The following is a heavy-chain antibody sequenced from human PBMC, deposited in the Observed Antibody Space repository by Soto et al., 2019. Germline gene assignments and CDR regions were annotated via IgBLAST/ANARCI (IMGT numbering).Heavy chain of an antibody. CDR2: ISAYNGDT. V-gene: IGHV1-18*01. J-gene: IGHJ4*02. D-gene: IGHD3-3*01. CDR3: ATGNRYYDFWSGYYLAY. CDR1: GYTFTSYG. Sequence: ASVKVSCKASGYTFTSYGISWVRQAPGQGLEWMGWISAYNGDTNYAQKLQGRVTMTEDTSTDTAYMELSSLRSEDTAVYYCATGNRYYDFWSGYYLAYWGQGTLVTVSS.